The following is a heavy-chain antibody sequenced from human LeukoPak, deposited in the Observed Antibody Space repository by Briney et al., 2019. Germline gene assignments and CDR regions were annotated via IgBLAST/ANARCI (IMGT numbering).Heavy chain of an antibody. CDR3: ARAHMFPGVRGARPLVD. D-gene: IGHD3-10*01. Sequence: SSETLSLTCALYGESFSGYYWSWLRQPPGKGLEWIGEINHSGSTNYNPSLKSRVTISVDTSKNQFSLKLSSVTAADTAVYYCARAHMFPGVRGARPLVDWWRGTLVTISS. CDR1: GESFSGYY. V-gene: IGHV4-34*01. J-gene: IGHJ4*02. CDR2: INHSGST.